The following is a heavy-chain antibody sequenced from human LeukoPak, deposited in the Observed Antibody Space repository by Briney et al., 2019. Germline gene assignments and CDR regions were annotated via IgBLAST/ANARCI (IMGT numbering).Heavy chain of an antibody. D-gene: IGHD2-2*01. CDR3: ATTRRDIVVVPAAPDY. J-gene: IGHJ4*02. CDR2: IYYSGST. V-gene: IGHV4-59*12. CDR1: GGSISSYY. Sequence: KPSETLFLTCTVSGGSISSYYWSWIRQPPGKGLEWIGYIYYSGSTNYNPSLKSRVTISVDTSKNQFSLKLSSVTAADTAVYYCATTRRDIVVVPAAPDYWGQGTLVTVSS.